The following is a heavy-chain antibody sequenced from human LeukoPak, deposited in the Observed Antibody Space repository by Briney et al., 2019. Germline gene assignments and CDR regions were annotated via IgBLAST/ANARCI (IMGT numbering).Heavy chain of an antibody. J-gene: IGHJ5*02. CDR3: ARVYYYGSGRSWFDR. Sequence: PGGSLRLSCAASGFTFDDYGMSWVRHAPGKGLEWVSGINWNGGSTGYADSVKGRFTISRDNAKNSLYLQMNSLRAEDTALYHCARVYYYGSGRSWFDRWGQGTLVTVSS. V-gene: IGHV3-20*01. CDR1: GFTFDDYG. D-gene: IGHD3-10*01. CDR2: INWNGGST.